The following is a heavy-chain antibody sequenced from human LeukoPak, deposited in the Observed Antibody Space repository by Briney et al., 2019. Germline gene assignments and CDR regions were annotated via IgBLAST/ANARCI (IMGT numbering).Heavy chain of an antibody. CDR1: GFTFSTYG. CDR2: VWYDGTNI. D-gene: IGHD1-26*01. Sequence: GGSLRLSCAASGFTFSTYGMHWVRQAPGKGLEWVAVVWYDGTNIHYVDSVKGRFTISRDNSKSTLYLQMNSLTAEDTAVYYCARGGYSGTYFFDYWGQGTPVTVSS. V-gene: IGHV3-33*01. CDR3: ARGGYSGTYFFDY. J-gene: IGHJ4*02.